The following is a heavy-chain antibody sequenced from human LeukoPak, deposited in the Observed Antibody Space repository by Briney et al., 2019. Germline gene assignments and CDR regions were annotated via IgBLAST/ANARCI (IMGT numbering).Heavy chain of an antibody. V-gene: IGHV3-64D*09. CDR1: GFIFTDYT. D-gene: IGHD3-10*01. Sequence: GGSLRLSCSASGFIFTDYTMHWVRQAPGKGLEYVSAISPYGGTTYYADSVKGRFTISRGNSKNTLYLQMTSLRAEDTAVYYCVKDSNSGYYFDSWGQGTLVTVSS. J-gene: IGHJ4*02. CDR3: VKDSNSGYYFDS. CDR2: ISPYGGTT.